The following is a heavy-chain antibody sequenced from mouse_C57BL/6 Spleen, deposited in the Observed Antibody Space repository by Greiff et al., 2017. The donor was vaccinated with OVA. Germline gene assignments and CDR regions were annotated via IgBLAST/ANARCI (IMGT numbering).Heavy chain of an antibody. J-gene: IGHJ3*01. Sequence: EVQRVESGGGLVKPGGSLKLSCAASGFTFSSYAMSWVRQTPEKRLEWVATISDGGSYTYYPDNVKGRFTISRDNAKNNLYLQMSHLKSEDTAMYYCARTADDYDEGTWFAYWGQGTLVTVSA. D-gene: IGHD2-4*01. CDR1: GFTFSSYA. V-gene: IGHV5-4*01. CDR2: ISDGGSYT. CDR3: ARTADDYDEGTWFAY.